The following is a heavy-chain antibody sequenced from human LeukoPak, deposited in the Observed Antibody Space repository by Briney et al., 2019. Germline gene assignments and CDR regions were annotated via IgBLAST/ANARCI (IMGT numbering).Heavy chain of an antibody. CDR1: GDSISSYY. D-gene: IGHD3-9*01. Sequence: SETLSLTCTVSGDSISSYYWNWIRQPAGKGLEWIGRIYNSGNTNYNPSLKSRVTMSVDTSKNEFSLNLSSVTAADTAVYYCARDHYDTLTTRGNFYYYMDVWGKGTTVTVSS. J-gene: IGHJ6*03. CDR3: ARDHYDTLTTRGNFYYYMDV. CDR2: IYNSGNT. V-gene: IGHV4-4*07.